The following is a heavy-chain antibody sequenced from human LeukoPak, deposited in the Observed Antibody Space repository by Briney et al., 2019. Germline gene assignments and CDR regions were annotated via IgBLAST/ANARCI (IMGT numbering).Heavy chain of an antibody. Sequence: SETLSLTCTVSGGSISSYYWSWIRQPPGKGLEWIGYIYYSGSTNYNPSLKSRVTISVDTSKNQFSLKLSSVTAADTAVYYCANTYYDFWSGYSKNYYYYYGMDVWGQGTTVTVSS. D-gene: IGHD3-3*01. CDR2: IYYSGST. CDR1: GGSISSYY. CDR3: ANTYYDFWSGYSKNYYYYYGMDV. J-gene: IGHJ6*02. V-gene: IGHV4-59*01.